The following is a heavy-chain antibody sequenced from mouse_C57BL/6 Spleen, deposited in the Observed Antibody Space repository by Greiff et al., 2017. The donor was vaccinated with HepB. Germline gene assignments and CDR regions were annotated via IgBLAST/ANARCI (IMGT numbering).Heavy chain of an antibody. V-gene: IGHV1-26*01. J-gene: IGHJ2*01. Sequence: EVQLQQSGPELVKPGASVKISCKASGYTFTDYYMNWVKQSHGKSLEWIGDINPNNGGTSYNQKFKGKATLTVDKSSSTAYMELRSLTSEDSAVYYCARSYDYDRGYYFDYWGQGTTLTVSS. CDR3: ARSYDYDRGYYFDY. D-gene: IGHD2-4*01. CDR1: GYTFTDYY. CDR2: INPNNGGT.